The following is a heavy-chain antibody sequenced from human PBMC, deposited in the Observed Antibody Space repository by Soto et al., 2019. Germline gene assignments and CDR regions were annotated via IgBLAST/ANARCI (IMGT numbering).Heavy chain of an antibody. J-gene: IGHJ5*02. CDR3: ARRIRYCSSTSCYAGGYWFDP. D-gene: IGHD2-2*01. CDR2: IYYSGST. CDR1: GYSISSSNW. Sequence: SETLSLTCAVSGYSISSSNWWGWIRQPPGKGLEWIGYIYYSGSTYYNPSLKSRVTISVDTSKNQFSLKLSSVTAADTAVYYCARRIRYCSSTSCYAGGYWFDPWGQGTLVTVSS. V-gene: IGHV4-28*01.